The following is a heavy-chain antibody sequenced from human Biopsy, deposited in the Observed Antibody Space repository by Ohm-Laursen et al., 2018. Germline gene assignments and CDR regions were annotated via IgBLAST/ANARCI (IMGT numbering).Heavy chain of an antibody. CDR2: IRSTGGST. J-gene: IGHJ6*02. D-gene: IGHD3-3*01. V-gene: IGHV3-23*01. CDR1: GFTFSSYA. CDR3: TKADDFWSPEGYYYYFSGMDV. Sequence: SLRLSCTASGFTFSSYAMSWVRQAPGKGLEWVSAIRSTGGSTYYANSVKGRFTISRGNSKNILFLQVNNLRAEDTAIYYCTKADDFWSPEGYYYYFSGMDVWGQGTTVTVSS.